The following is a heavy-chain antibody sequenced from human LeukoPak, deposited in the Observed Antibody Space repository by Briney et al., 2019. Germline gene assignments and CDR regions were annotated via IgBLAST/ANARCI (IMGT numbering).Heavy chain of an antibody. V-gene: IGHV3-21*01. CDR1: GFTFSSYS. Sequence: GGSLRLSCAASGFTFSSYSMNWVRQAPGKGLEWVSSISSSSNYIYYADSVKGRFTISRDNAKNSLYLQMNSLRAEDTAVYYCTTDRLVRDAFDIWGQGTMVTVSS. CDR2: ISSSSNYI. D-gene: IGHD6-19*01. J-gene: IGHJ3*02. CDR3: TTDRLVRDAFDI.